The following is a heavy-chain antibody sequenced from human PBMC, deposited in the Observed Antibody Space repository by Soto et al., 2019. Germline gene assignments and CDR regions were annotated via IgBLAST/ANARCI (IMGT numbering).Heavy chain of an antibody. CDR2: VSTSGGST. J-gene: IGHJ4*02. D-gene: IGHD2-15*01. V-gene: IGHV3-64D*06. CDR1: GFIFSEST. Sequence: GGSLRLSCSASGFIFSESTIYWVRQVPGKGLEAISAVSTSGGSTYYADSVKDRFTISRDNSKNTLFLQMGSLRPEDTAIYYCVKQAHGLDGVAFDYWGQGTQVTVSS. CDR3: VKQAHGLDGVAFDY.